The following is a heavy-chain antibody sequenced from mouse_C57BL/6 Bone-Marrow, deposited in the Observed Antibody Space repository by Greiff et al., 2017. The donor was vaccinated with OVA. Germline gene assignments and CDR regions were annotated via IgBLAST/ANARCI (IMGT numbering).Heavy chain of an antibody. CDR2: ISDGGSYT. D-gene: IGHD4-1*01. J-gene: IGHJ4*01. V-gene: IGHV5-4*01. CDR3: ARELPLGPYYYAMDY. CDR1: GFTFSSYA. Sequence: EVQGVESGGGLVKPGGSLKLSCAASGFTFSSYAMSWVRQTPEKRLEWVATISDGGSYTYYPDNVKGRFTISRDNAKNNLYLQMSHLKSEDTAMYYCARELPLGPYYYAMDYWGQGTSVTVSS.